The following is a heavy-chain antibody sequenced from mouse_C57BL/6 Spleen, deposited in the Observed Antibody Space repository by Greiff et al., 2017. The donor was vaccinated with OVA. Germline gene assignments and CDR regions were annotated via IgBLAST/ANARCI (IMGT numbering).Heavy chain of an antibody. CDR1: GYTFTSYW. J-gene: IGHJ3*01. V-gene: IGHV1-61*01. Sequence: QVQLQQPGAELVRPGSSVKLSCKASGYTFTSYWMDWVKQRPGQGLEWIGNIYPSDSETHYNQKFKDKATLTVDKSSSTAYMQLSSLTSEDSAVYYCARYGYDGGAWFAYWGQGTLVTVSA. D-gene: IGHD2-2*01. CDR3: ARYGYDGGAWFAY. CDR2: IYPSDSET.